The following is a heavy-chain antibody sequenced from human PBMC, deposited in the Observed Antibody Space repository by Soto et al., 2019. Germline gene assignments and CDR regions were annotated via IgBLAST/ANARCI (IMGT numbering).Heavy chain of an antibody. D-gene: IGHD3-3*01. Sequence: GASVKVSCKASGGTFSSYAISWVRQAHGQGLEWMGGIIPIFGTANYAQKFQGRVTITADESTSTAYMELSSLKPEDTAVYYCTRLRVFGVATSSYHTMDVWGQGTTVTVSS. CDR3: TRLRVFGVATSSYHTMDV. CDR1: GGTFSSYA. CDR2: IIPIFGTA. V-gene: IGHV1-69*13. J-gene: IGHJ6*02.